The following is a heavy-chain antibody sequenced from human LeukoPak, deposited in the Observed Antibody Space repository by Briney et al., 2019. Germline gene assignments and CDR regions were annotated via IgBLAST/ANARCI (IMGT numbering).Heavy chain of an antibody. CDR2: IYHSGST. CDR3: ARDGRAGSLFAY. D-gene: IGHD6-19*01. J-gene: IGHJ4*02. CDR1: GGSISSSNW. Sequence: SGTLSLTCAVSGGSISSSNWWSWVRQPPGKGLEWIGEIYHSGSTSYNPSPKSRVTISVDTSKNQFSLKLSSVTAADTAIYYCARDGRAGSLFAYWGQGTLVTVSS. V-gene: IGHV4-4*02.